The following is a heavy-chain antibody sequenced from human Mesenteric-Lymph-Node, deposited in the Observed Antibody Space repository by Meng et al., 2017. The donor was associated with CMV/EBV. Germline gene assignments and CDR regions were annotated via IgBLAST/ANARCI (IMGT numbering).Heavy chain of an antibody. Sequence: LDAGIVQPPDARHVLGAVYGGSFSGYNRNWIRQSPETGLEWIGEINHSGSTTYTPSFTSRIIISVDTSTNQISLNMSSVTAAETAVYYCARGSSYDILTGYFDYWGQGALVTVSS. J-gene: IGHJ4*02. CDR1: GGSFSGYN. CDR2: INHSGST. V-gene: IGHV4-34*01. D-gene: IGHD3-9*01. CDR3: ARGSSYDILTGYFDY.